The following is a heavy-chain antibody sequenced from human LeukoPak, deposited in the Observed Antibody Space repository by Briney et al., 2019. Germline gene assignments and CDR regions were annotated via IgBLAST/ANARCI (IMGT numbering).Heavy chain of an antibody. J-gene: IGHJ4*02. Sequence: PGGSLRLSCAASGFTFDDYGMSWVRQAPGKGLEWVSGINWNGGSTGYADSVKGRFTISRDNSKNTLYLQMNSLSAEDTAVYYCAKDPAPDLGYCSGGSCYSYFDYWGQGTLVTVSS. CDR1: GFTFDDYG. CDR2: INWNGGST. V-gene: IGHV3-20*04. D-gene: IGHD2-15*01. CDR3: AKDPAPDLGYCSGGSCYSYFDY.